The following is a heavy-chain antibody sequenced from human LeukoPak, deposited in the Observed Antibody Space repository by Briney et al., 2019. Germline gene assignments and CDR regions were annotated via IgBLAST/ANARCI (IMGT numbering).Heavy chain of an antibody. J-gene: IGHJ4*02. CDR2: ISGDGGST. Sequence: PGGSLRLSCAASGFTFSSYAMHWVRQAPGKGLEWVSLISGDGGSTYYADSVKGRFTISRDNSKNSLYLQMNSLRTEDTALYYCAKDEGGYCSSTSCPEINYWGQGTLVTVSS. V-gene: IGHV3-43*02. CDR1: GFTFSSYA. CDR3: AKDEGGYCSSTSCPEINY. D-gene: IGHD2-2*01.